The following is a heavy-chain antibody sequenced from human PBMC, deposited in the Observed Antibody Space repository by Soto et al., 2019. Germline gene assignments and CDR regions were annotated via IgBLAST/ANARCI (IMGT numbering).Heavy chain of an antibody. V-gene: IGHV3-21*04. CDR2: ISSRSSYI. D-gene: IGHD3-10*01. J-gene: IGHJ4*02. CDR1: EFTFSSYS. Sequence: EVHLGESGGGLVKPGGSLRLSCAASEFTFSSYSINCVRQSPGQRLEWVSSISSRSSYIYYADSVKGRFTIASDNAKKSLYLQTNRRRAEDTAGDYWGRGGERFGDRALDSWGQGTLVTVSS. CDR3: GRGGERFGDRALDS.